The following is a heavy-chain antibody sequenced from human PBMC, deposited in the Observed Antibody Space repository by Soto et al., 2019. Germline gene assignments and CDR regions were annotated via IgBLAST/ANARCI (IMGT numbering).Heavy chain of an antibody. Sequence: QVQLVQSGAEVKKPGSSVKVSCKASGGTFSSYAISWVRQAPGQGLEWMGGIIPIFGTVNYAQKFQGRVTITADESTSTAYMELSSLRSEDTAVYYCASLAADIVVVPAPDLDLFDYWGQGTLVTVSS. J-gene: IGHJ4*02. CDR2: IIPIFGTV. D-gene: IGHD2-2*01. V-gene: IGHV1-69*01. CDR1: GGTFSSYA. CDR3: ASLAADIVVVPAPDLDLFDY.